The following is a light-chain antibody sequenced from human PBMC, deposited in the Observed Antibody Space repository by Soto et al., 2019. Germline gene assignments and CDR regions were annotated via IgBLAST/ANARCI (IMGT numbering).Light chain of an antibody. CDR2: EVS. CDR1: SSDVGGYKY. Sequence: QSALNQPASVSGSPGQSITISCTGTSSDVGGYKYVSWYQQHPGKAPKLMIYEVSNRPSGVSNRFSGSKSGNTASLTISGLQAEDEADYYCSSYTRSSTFVFGNGTKVTV. V-gene: IGLV2-14*01. CDR3: SSYTRSSTFV. J-gene: IGLJ1*01.